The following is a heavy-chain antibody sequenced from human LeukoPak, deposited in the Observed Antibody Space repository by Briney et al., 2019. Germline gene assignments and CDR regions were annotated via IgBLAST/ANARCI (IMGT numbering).Heavy chain of an antibody. CDR3: AKTWPPTLYCSGGSCYRY. CDR2: ISSSSTYI. D-gene: IGHD2-15*01. V-gene: IGHV3-21*04. J-gene: IGHJ4*02. Sequence: GGSLRLSCAASGFTFSSYSMNWVRQAPGKGLEWVSSISSSSTYIYYADSVKGRFTISRDNSKNTLYLQMNSLRAEDTAVYYCAKTWPPTLYCSGGSCYRYWGQGTLVTVSS. CDR1: GFTFSSYS.